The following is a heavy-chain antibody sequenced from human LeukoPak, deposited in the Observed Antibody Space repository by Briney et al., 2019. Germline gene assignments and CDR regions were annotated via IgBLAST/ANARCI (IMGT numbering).Heavy chain of an antibody. J-gene: IGHJ1*01. D-gene: IGHD6-19*01. CDR1: GGSFSGYY. CDR2: INHSGST. Sequence: SQTLSLTCAVYGGSFSGYYWSWIRQPPGKGLEWIGEINHSGSTNHNPSLKSRVTISVDTSKNQFSLKLSSVTAADTAVYYCALEVVAGIQHWGQGTLVTVSS. V-gene: IGHV4-34*01. CDR3: ALEVVAGIQH.